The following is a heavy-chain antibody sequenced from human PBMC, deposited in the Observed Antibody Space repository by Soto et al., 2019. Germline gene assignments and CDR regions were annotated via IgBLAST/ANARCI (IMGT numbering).Heavy chain of an antibody. CDR2: ISAYNGNT. J-gene: IGHJ5*02. D-gene: IGHD3-3*01. V-gene: IGHV1-18*01. CDR3: ERVLVLEWLKNWFDP. Sequence: GASVKVSCKASGYTFTSYGISWVRQAPGQGLEWMGWISAYNGNTNYAQKLQGRVTMTTDTSTSTAYMELRSLRSDDTAVYYCERVLVLEWLKNWFDPWGQGTLVNVSS. CDR1: GYTFTSYG.